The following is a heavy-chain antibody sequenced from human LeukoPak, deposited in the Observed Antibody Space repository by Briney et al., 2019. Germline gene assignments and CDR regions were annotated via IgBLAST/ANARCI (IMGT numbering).Heavy chain of an antibody. CDR2: ISGSGGST. CDR3: ARLGYCSSTSCYQSGFDH. CDR1: GFTFSSYA. D-gene: IGHD2-2*01. Sequence: GGSLRLSCAASGFTFSSYAMSWVRQAPGKGLEWVSAISGSGGSTYYADSVKGRFTISRDNSKNTLYLQMNSLRAEDTAVYYCARLGYCSSTSCYQSGFDHWGQGTLVTASS. J-gene: IGHJ5*02. V-gene: IGHV3-23*01.